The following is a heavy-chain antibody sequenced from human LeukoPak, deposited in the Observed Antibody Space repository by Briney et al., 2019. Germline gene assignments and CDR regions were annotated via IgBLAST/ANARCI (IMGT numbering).Heavy chain of an antibody. Sequence: SETLSLTCTVSGGSISGYYWSWIRQPPGKGLEWIGYIYYSGSTNYNPSLKSRVTISVDTSKNRFSLKLSSVTAADTAVYYCARATSEAVAGIDYWGQGTLVTVSS. CDR1: GGSISGYY. V-gene: IGHV4-59*01. CDR3: ARATSEAVAGIDY. J-gene: IGHJ4*02. CDR2: IYYSGST. D-gene: IGHD6-19*01.